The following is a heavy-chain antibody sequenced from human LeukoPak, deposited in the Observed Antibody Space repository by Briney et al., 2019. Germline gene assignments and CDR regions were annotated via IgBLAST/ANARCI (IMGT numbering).Heavy chain of an antibody. CDR1: GFTFSSHA. D-gene: IGHD4/OR15-4a*01. Sequence: GGSLRLSCVVSGFTFSSHAMCWVRQAPGRGPEWVSSIDISGDSTSYADSVKGRFTISRDNSKNTLLLQMDSLRAEDSAIYYCANEIRPNDYWGQGTLVTVSS. V-gene: IGHV3-23*05. CDR2: IDISGDST. CDR3: ANEIRPNDY. J-gene: IGHJ4*02.